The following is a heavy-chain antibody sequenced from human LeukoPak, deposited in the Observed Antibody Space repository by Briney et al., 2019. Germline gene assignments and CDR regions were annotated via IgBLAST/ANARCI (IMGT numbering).Heavy chain of an antibody. Sequence: SETLSLTCTVSGGSISSYYWSWIRQPPGRGLEWIGYIYYSGSTNYNPSLKSRVTISVDTSKNQFSLKLSSVTAADTAVYYCARSDYASYYFDYWGQGTLVTVSS. D-gene: IGHD4-17*01. J-gene: IGHJ4*02. CDR3: ARSDYASYYFDY. CDR1: GGSISSYY. V-gene: IGHV4-59*01. CDR2: IYYSGST.